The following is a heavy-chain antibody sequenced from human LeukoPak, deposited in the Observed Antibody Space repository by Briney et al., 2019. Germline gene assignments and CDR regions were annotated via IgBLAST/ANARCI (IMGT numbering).Heavy chain of an antibody. D-gene: IGHD6-19*01. CDR3: ARHLSSGWYFYFDY. Sequence: PSETLSLTCTVSGGSISSYSWSWIRQSPGKGLEWIGYIYYSGSTNYNPSLKSRVTISIDTSKNQFSLKLSSVTAADTAVYYCARHLSSGWYFYFDYWGSGTLVTVSS. CDR1: GGSISSYS. CDR2: IYYSGST. V-gene: IGHV4-59*08. J-gene: IGHJ4*02.